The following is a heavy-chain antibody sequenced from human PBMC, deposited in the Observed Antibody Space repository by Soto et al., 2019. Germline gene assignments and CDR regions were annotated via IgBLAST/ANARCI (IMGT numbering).Heavy chain of an antibody. CDR2: VFYTGFT. Sequence: SETLSLTCAVSGASISGSYYYWAWLRQFPGKGPEWIGSVFYTGFTSYNPSLDSRVSVSVDTSKSQFSLKLSAVTAADTAVYYCATSQKGYNWNYFDHWGQGALVTVSS. J-gene: IGHJ4*02. D-gene: IGHD1-20*01. CDR3: ATSQKGYNWNYFDH. CDR1: GASISGSYYY. V-gene: IGHV4-39*01.